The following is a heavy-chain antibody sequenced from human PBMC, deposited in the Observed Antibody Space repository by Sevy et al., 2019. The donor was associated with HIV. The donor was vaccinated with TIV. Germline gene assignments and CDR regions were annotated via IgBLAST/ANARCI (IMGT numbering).Heavy chain of an antibody. J-gene: IGHJ4*02. Sequence: GGSLRLSCAASRFTFKTYWMSWVRQAPGKGLEWVGTIKEDGSAKYYADSVRGRFTISRDNAKNSLYLQMSSLRVEDTAVYYCARGSPGYGGFSYWGQGTLVTVSS. D-gene: IGHD1-26*01. CDR1: RFTFKTYW. CDR3: ARGSPGYGGFSY. CDR2: IKEDGSAK. V-gene: IGHV3-7*01.